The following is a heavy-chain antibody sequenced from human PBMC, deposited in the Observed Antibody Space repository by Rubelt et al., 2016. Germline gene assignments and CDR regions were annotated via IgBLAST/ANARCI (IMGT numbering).Heavy chain of an antibody. Sequence: QLQLQESGPGLVRPSETLSLTCSVSGGSISSSNYYWGWVRRPPGKGLEWIGSIYYSGTTYYNPSLERRVTNSVDTSKNQFALKLGFVTAAETALYYCARQLYSGSYYIDYWGQGTLVTVSS. D-gene: IGHD1-26*01. CDR3: ARQLYSGSYYIDY. V-gene: IGHV4-39*01. CDR2: IYYSGTT. J-gene: IGHJ4*02. CDR1: GGSISSSNYY.